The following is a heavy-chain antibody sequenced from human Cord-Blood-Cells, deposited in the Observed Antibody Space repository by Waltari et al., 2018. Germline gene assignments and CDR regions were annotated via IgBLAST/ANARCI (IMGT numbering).Heavy chain of an antibody. CDR1: GGTFSSYA. Sequence: QVQLVQSGAEVKKPGSSVKVSCKASGGTFSSYAISWVRQAPGQGLEWMGGISPIFCTANYARKFQGRVTMTADKSTSTAYMELSRLGSEDTGVYYCARGYCSSTSCYDNYYGMDVWGQGTTVTVSS. CDR3: ARGYCSSTSCYDNYYGMDV. CDR2: ISPIFCTA. J-gene: IGHJ6*02. V-gene: IGHV1-69*06. D-gene: IGHD2-2*01.